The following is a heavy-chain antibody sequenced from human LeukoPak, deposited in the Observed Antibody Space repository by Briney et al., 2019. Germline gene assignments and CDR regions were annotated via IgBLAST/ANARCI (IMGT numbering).Heavy chain of an antibody. D-gene: IGHD3-10*01. CDR2: MYYSGST. Sequence: SETLSLTCTVSGGSISSSSYYWGWIRQPSGKGLEWIGTMYYSGSTDYNPSLKSRVTISVDTSKNQFSLKLSSVTAADTAVYYCARYVYYYASGSYYEKSRSGFDPWGQGTLVTVSS. V-gene: IGHV4-39*01. CDR3: ARYVYYYASGSYYEKSRSGFDP. J-gene: IGHJ5*02. CDR1: GGSISSSSYY.